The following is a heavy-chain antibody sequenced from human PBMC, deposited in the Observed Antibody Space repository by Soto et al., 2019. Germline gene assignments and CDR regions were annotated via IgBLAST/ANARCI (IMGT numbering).Heavy chain of an antibody. J-gene: IGHJ4*02. CDR3: ARSRGRWLKNPTEC. CDR1: GFTFSSYA. V-gene: IGHV3-30-3*01. Sequence: GGSLRLSCAASGFTFSSYAMYWVRQDPGKGLEWVAIISYDAVNKYYGDSVKGRFTISRDNSKNTLYLQMNSLRTDDTAMYYCARSRGRWLKNPTECWGKGTMVTVSS. CDR2: ISYDAVNK. D-gene: IGHD1-26*01.